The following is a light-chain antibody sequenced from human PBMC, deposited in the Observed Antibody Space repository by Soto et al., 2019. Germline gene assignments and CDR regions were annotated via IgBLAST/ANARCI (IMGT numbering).Light chain of an antibody. V-gene: IGLV2-14*01. Sequence: QSVLTQPASVSGSPGQSITISCTGTRSDVGGYNYVYWHQQHPGKAPKLMIYDVTNRPSRVSDRFSGSKSGNTASLTISGLQAEDEADYYCSSYTSSSTYVFGAGTKVTVL. CDR3: SSYTSSSTYV. CDR2: DVT. CDR1: RSDVGGYNY. J-gene: IGLJ1*01.